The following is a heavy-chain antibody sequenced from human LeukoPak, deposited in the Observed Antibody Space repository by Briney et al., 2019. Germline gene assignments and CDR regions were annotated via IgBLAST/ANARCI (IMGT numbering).Heavy chain of an antibody. V-gene: IGHV1-2*06. CDR2: INPNSGGT. CDR1: GYTFTSYA. Sequence: ASVKVSCKASGYTFTSYAMHWVRQAPGQGLEWMGRINPNSGGTNYAQKFQGRVTMTRDTSISTAYMELSRLRSDDTAVYYCARESSVLWFGTRAGFDYWGQGTLVTVSS. D-gene: IGHD3-10*01. CDR3: ARESSVLWFGTRAGFDY. J-gene: IGHJ4*02.